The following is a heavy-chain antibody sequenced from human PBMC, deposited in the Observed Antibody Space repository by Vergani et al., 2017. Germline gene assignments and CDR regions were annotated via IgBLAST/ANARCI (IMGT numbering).Heavy chain of an antibody. Sequence: EVQLVESGGGVVQPGGSLRLSCAASGFTFDDYAMHWVRQAPGKGLEWVSLISGDGGSTYYADSVKGRFTISRDNSKNYLYLQMNSLRTEDTALYYCAKDHGPATAYWPRYYYYGMDVWGQGTTVTVSS. CDR2: ISGDGGST. V-gene: IGHV3-43*02. CDR3: AKDHGPATAYWPRYYYYGMDV. CDR1: GFTFDDYA. J-gene: IGHJ6*02. D-gene: IGHD2-21*02.